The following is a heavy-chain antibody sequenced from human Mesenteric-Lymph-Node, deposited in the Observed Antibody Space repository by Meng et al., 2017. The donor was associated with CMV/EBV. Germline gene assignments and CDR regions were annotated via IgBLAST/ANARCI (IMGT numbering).Heavy chain of an antibody. V-gene: IGHV3-7*01. D-gene: IGHD6-13*01. CDR1: GFPFSNYW. Sequence: GGSLRLSCTASGFPFSNYWMSWVRQAPGKGLEWVANIKADGSEKYYVDSVKGRFTIYRDNAENSLYLQMNSQRAEDSAVYFCARDTAAVPAGDYWGQGTLVTVSS. CDR2: IKADGSEK. J-gene: IGHJ4*02. CDR3: ARDTAAVPAGDY.